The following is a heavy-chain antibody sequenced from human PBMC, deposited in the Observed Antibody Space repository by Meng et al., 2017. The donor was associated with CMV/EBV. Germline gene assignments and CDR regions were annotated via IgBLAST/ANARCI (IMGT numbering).Heavy chain of an antibody. CDR2: INHSGST. Sequence: SETLSLTCAVYGGSFSGYYWSWIRQPPGKGLEWIGEINHSGSTNYNPSLKSRVTISVDTSKNQFSLKLSSVTAADTAAYYCARVAEGYYYDSSGYRPPFDYWGQGTLVTVSS. CDR1: GGSFSGYY. CDR3: ARVAEGYYYDSSGYRPPFDY. D-gene: IGHD3-22*01. J-gene: IGHJ4*02. V-gene: IGHV4-34*01.